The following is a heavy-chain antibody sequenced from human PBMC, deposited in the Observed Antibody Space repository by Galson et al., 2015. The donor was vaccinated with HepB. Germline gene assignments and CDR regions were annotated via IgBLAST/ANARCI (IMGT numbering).Heavy chain of an antibody. D-gene: IGHD1-26*01. V-gene: IGHV3-74*01. J-gene: IGHJ4*02. CDR3: ARDVGGRYSS. CDR2: IDNDGGIT. CDR1: GFIFRTYW. Sequence: SLRLSCAGSGFIFRTYWMHWVRQVPGKGLVWVSRIDNDGGITNYADAVKGRFTISRDNAKSTLYLQMNSLRVEDTAVYYCARDVGGRYSSWGQGTLVTVS.